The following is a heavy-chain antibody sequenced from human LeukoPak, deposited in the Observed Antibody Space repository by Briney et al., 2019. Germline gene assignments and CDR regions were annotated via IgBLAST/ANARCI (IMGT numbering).Heavy chain of an antibody. D-gene: IGHD1-1*01. CDR1: GFSFKSYA. CDR2: ISESGDST. Sequence: GGSLRLSCAASGFSFKSYAMSWVRQAPGKGLEWVSSISESGDSTHYADSVKGRFTISRDNAKNSLYLQMNSLRAEDTAVYYCARALPGAHWGQGTLVTVSS. J-gene: IGHJ4*02. V-gene: IGHV3-21*01. CDR3: ARALPGAH.